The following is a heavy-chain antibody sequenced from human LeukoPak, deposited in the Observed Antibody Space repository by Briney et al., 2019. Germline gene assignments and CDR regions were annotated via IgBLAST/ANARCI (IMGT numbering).Heavy chain of an antibody. CDR2: IWFDGSNK. CDR1: GFTFSTSG. D-gene: IGHD2-2*01. J-gene: IGHJ6*02. V-gene: IGHV3-33*01. CDR3: ARDPSYCGSTNCYVGSPLYYYYPMDV. Sequence: GGSLRLSCAASGFTFSTSGMHWVRQAPGKGLEWVAVIWFDGSNKHYADSVKGRFSISRDNSENTLYLQMNSLRAEDTAVYYCARDPSYCGSTNCYVGSPLYYYYPMDVWGQGTTVTVSS.